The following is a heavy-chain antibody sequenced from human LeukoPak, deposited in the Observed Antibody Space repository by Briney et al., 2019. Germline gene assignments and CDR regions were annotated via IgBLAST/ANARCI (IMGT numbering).Heavy chain of an antibody. V-gene: IGHV3-9*01. Sequence: PGRSLRLSCAASGFTFDDYAMHWVRHAPGKGLEWVSGISWNSGSIGYADSVKGRFTISRDNAKNSLYLQMNSLRAEDTALYYCAKWATYDSSGYSPYYFDYWGQGTLVTVSS. CDR1: GFTFDDYA. D-gene: IGHD3-22*01. CDR2: ISWNSGSI. J-gene: IGHJ4*02. CDR3: AKWATYDSSGYSPYYFDY.